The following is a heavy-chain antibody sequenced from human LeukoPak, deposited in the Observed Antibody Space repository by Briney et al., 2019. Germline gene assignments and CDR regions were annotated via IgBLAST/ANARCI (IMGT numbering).Heavy chain of an antibody. J-gene: IGHJ6*03. CDR3: AKGDSRDWYYSYMDV. CDR2: ILYDGINK. CDR1: GFTFSSYA. V-gene: IGHV3-30*02. Sequence: PGGSLRLSCAASGFTFSSYAMSWVRQAPGKGLDWVTFILYDGINKYYADSVKGRFTISRDNSKNTLYLQMNGLRVEDTAVYYCAKGDSRDWYYSYMDVWGKGTTVTVSS. D-gene: IGHD3-22*01.